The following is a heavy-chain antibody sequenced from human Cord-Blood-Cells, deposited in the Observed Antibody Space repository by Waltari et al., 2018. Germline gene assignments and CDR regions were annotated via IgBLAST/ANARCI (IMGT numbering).Heavy chain of an antibody. CDR3: ARTNANWGSEEWYFDL. CDR1: GYTFTGYY. D-gene: IGHD7-27*01. CDR2: INPNSGGT. V-gene: IGHV1-2*04. Sequence: QVQLVQSGAEVKKPGASVKVSCKASGYTFTGYYVHRGRQATEQGLEGMGWINPNSGGTNYAQKFQGWVTMTRDTSISTAYMELSRLRSDDTAVYYCARTNANWGSEEWYFDLWGRGTLVTVSS. J-gene: IGHJ2*01.